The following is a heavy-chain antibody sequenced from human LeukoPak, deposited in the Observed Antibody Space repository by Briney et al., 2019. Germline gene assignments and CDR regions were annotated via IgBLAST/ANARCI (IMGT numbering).Heavy chain of an antibody. CDR1: GYSFTSYW. CDR3: ASSYCSSTSCYTFDY. CDR2: IYPGDSDT. V-gene: IGHV5-51*01. Sequence: PGESLKISCKGSGYSFTSYWIGWVRQMPGKGLEWMGIIYPGDSDTRYSPSFQGQVTISADKSISTAYLQWSSLKASDTAMYYCASSYCSSTSCYTFDYWGQGTLVTVSS. D-gene: IGHD2-2*02. J-gene: IGHJ4*02.